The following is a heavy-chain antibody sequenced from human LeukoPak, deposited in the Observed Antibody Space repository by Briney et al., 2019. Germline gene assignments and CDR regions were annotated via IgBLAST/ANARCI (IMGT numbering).Heavy chain of an antibody. CDR1: GFTFSTYA. J-gene: IGHJ4*02. CDR2: ISSSGGST. D-gene: IGHD6-13*01. V-gene: IGHV3-23*01. Sequence: PGGSLRLSCAASGFTFSTYAMSWVRQAPGKGLEWVSAISSSGGSTYYADSVKGRFTISRDNSKNTLYLQMHSLRAEDTAVYYCAKYCGYSSSWYKLGFDYSGQGTLVTVSS. CDR3: AKYCGYSSSWYKLGFDY.